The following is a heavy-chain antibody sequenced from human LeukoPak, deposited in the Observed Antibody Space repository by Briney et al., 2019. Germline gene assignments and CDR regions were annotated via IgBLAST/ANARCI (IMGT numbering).Heavy chain of an antibody. V-gene: IGHV1-8*01. Sequence: ASVKVSCKASGYTFTSYDINWVRQATGQGLEWMGWMNPNSGNTGYAQKFQGRVTMTRNTSISTAYMELSSPRSEDTAVYYCARRYRRYSSGWYLFGYWGQGTLVTVSS. J-gene: IGHJ4*02. D-gene: IGHD6-19*01. CDR3: ARRYRRYSSGWYLFGY. CDR1: GYTFTSYD. CDR2: MNPNSGNT.